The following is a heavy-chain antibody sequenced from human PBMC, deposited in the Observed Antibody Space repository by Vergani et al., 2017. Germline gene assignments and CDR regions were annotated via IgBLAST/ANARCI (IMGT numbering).Heavy chain of an antibody. CDR2: ISCNNDDV. V-gene: IGHV3-21*01. Sequence: EVQMVESGGGLVKPGGSLRLSCVASVFTFSHYSMNWVRQAPGKGLEWVSSISCNNDDVYYADSVKGRYTNSRDNAKNSPYLDMSSLRAEDTAVYYCVRDVRVSRTWGQGRLVAVSS. J-gene: IGHJ3*01. CDR1: VFTFSHYS. CDR3: VRDVRVSRT.